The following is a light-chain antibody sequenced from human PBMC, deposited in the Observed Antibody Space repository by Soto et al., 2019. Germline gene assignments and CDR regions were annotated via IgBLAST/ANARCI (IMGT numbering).Light chain of an antibody. V-gene: IGKV1-5*03. Sequence: DIQMTQSPSTLSASVGDRVTITCRASQSISSWLAWYQQKPGKAPKLLIYKASSLESGVPSRFSGSGSGTEFTLTISSLQPDDFATYYCQHYNSSPWTLGQGTKVDIK. CDR2: KAS. J-gene: IGKJ1*01. CDR3: QHYNSSPWT. CDR1: QSISSW.